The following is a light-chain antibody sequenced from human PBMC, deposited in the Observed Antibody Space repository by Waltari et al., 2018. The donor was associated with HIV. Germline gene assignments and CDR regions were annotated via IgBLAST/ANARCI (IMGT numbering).Light chain of an antibody. CDR2: LNSDGSY. V-gene: IGLV4-69*01. CDR3: QTWGTGIQV. J-gene: IGLJ3*02. Sequence: QLVVTQSPSASASLGASVKFTCTLSSRHSSYAIAWHQQQPEKAPRYFMKLNSDGSYIRGDGIPYLFSGSSSGAERYLTISSLQSEDEADYYCQTWGTGIQVFGGGTKLTVL. CDR1: SRHSSYA.